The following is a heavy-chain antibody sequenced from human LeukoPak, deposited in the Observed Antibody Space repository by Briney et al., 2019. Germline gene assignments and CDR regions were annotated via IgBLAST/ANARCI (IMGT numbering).Heavy chain of an antibody. D-gene: IGHD2-15*01. CDR2: IYYSGST. CDR3: ARHALVAASSFDY. J-gene: IGHJ4*02. V-gene: IGHV4-39*01. CDR1: GGSISSSSYY. Sequence: SDTLSLTCTVSGGSISSSSYYWGWIRQPPGKGLEWIGNIYYSGSTYYNPSLKSRVTISVDTSKNQFSLKLSSVTAADTAVYYCARHALVAASSFDYWGQGTLVTVSS.